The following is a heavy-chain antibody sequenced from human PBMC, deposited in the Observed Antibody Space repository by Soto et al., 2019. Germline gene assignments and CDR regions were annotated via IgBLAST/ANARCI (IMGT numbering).Heavy chain of an antibody. CDR3: ATARQHYYDSSGYYFDWFDP. CDR2: FDPEDGET. Sequence: GASVKVSCKVSGYTLTELSMHWVRQAPGKGLEWMGGFDPEDGETIYAQKFQGRVTMTEDTSTDTAYMELSSLRSEDTAVYYCATARQHYYDSSGYYFDWFDPWGQGTQVTVSS. J-gene: IGHJ5*02. D-gene: IGHD3-22*01. CDR1: GYTLTELS. V-gene: IGHV1-24*01.